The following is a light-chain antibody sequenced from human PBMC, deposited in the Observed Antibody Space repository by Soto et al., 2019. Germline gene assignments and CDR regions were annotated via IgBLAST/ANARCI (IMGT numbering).Light chain of an antibody. J-gene: IGKJ5*01. CDR2: GAS. V-gene: IGKV3-20*01. CDR3: QQYAEAPIT. Sequence: EIVLTQSPGTLSLSPGERATLSCRASQSVSSSSLAWYQQKPGQAPRLLIYGASSRATGIPDRVSGSGSGTDFTLTISRLEPEDFAAYFCQQYAEAPITFGQGTRLEIK. CDR1: QSVSSSS.